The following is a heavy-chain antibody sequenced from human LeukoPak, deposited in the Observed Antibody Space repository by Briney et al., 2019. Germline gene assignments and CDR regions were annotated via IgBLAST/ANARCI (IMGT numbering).Heavy chain of an antibody. D-gene: IGHD3-22*01. CDR3: AREAGLRYDSSGYYDY. J-gene: IGHJ4*02. CDR1: GGSISSYY. V-gene: IGHV4-59*01. CDR2: IYYSGST. Sequence: SETLSLTCTVPGGSISSYYWSWIRQPPGKGLEWIGHIYYSGSTNYNPSLKSRVTISVDTSKNQFSLKLSSVTAADTAVYYCAREAGLRYDSSGYYDYWGQGTLVTVSS.